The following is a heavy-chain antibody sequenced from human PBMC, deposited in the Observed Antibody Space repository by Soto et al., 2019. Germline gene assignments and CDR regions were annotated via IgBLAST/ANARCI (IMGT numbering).Heavy chain of an antibody. CDR3: AKGDGFSGYTHYYYYYMDV. V-gene: IGHV3-23*01. CDR2: ISGSGGST. CDR1: GFTFSSYA. J-gene: IGHJ6*03. D-gene: IGHD5-12*01. Sequence: GGSLRLSCAASGFTFSSYAMSWVRQAPGKGLEWVSAISGSGGSTYYADSVKGRFTISRDNSKNTLYLQMNSLRAEDTAVYYCAKGDGFSGYTHYYYYYMDVWGKGTTVTVSS.